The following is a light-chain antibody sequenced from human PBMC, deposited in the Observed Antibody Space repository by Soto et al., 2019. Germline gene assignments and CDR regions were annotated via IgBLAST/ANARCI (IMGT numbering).Light chain of an antibody. Sequence: IVMTQSPATLSVSPGERATLSCRASQSVSNNLAWYQQKPGQAPRLLIYGASTRATGIPARFSGSGSGTEFTLTISGLQSEDFALYDGQQYNNWPRTFGQGTKVDIK. V-gene: IGKV3-15*01. J-gene: IGKJ1*01. CDR2: GAS. CDR1: QSVSNN. CDR3: QQYNNWPRT.